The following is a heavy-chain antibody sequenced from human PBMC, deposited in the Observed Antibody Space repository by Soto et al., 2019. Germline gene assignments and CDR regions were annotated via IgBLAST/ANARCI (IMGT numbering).Heavy chain of an antibody. D-gene: IGHD1-26*01. CDR1: EFTLSGYV. Sequence: LRLSCAASEFTLSGYVLHWVRQAPGKGLEWVALISYDGSDKNYGDSVKGRFTISRDNSKNTLYLQMDSLRAEDTAMYYCATGRKWEHSYGMDVWGQGTTVTVSS. CDR2: ISYDGSDK. J-gene: IGHJ6*02. CDR3: ATGRKWEHSYGMDV. V-gene: IGHV3-30-3*01.